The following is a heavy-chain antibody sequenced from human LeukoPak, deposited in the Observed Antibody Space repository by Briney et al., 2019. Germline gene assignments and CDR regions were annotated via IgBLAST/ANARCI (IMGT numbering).Heavy chain of an antibody. CDR1: GFTLSSYE. J-gene: IGHJ5*02. CDR2: ISSGGTTI. Sequence: PGGSLRLSCAASGFTLSSYEMNWVRQAPGKGLEWVSYISSGGTTIYYADSVKGRFTISRDNAKNSLYLQMSSLRAEDTAVYYCASIFRLARGIDPWGQGTPVTVSS. D-gene: IGHD3-9*01. V-gene: IGHV3-48*03. CDR3: ASIFRLARGIDP.